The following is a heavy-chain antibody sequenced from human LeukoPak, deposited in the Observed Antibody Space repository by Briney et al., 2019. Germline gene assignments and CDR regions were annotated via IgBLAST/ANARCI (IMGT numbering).Heavy chain of an antibody. J-gene: IGHJ4*02. Sequence: GESLKISCKGSGYSFTTYWIGWVRQMPGKGLEWMGIIYPGDSDTRYSPSFQGQVTIPADKSISTAYLQWSSLKASDTAMYYCARHQIVGATRSPFDYWGQGTLVTVSS. CDR2: IYPGDSDT. CDR3: ARHQIVGATRSPFDY. CDR1: GYSFTTYW. D-gene: IGHD1-26*01. V-gene: IGHV5-51*01.